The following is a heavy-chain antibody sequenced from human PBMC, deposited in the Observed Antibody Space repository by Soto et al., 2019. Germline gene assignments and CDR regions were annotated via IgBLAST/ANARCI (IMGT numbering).Heavy chain of an antibody. CDR3: ARGAAAAGTDWFDA. J-gene: IGHJ5*02. V-gene: IGHV3-23*01. CDR2: VRTSGGNT. D-gene: IGHD6-13*01. Sequence: GGSLKRFCAACGVTFSSYTMSWVRQAPGKGLEWVSGVRTSGGNTYYADSVKGRFTISRDNPNNMVYLQMNSLRAEDTAVYYCARGAAAAGTDWFDAWGQGTLVTVSS. CDR1: GVTFSSYT.